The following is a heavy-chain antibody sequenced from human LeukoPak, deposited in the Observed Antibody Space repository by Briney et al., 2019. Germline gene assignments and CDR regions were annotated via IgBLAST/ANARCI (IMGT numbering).Heavy chain of an antibody. V-gene: IGHV4-31*03. CDR2: IYYSGST. CDR3: ARWGLGDSSSWYEYFDY. D-gene: IGHD6-13*01. J-gene: IGHJ4*02. CDR1: GGSISSGGYY. Sequence: SETPSLTCTVSGGSISSGGYYWSWIRQHPGKGLEWIGYIYYSGSTYYNPSLKSRVTISVDTSKNQFSLKLSSVTAADTAVYYCARWGLGDSSSWYEYFDYWGQGTLVTVSS.